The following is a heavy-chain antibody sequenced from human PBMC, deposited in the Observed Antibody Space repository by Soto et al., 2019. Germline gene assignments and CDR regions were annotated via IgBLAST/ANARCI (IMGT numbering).Heavy chain of an antibody. J-gene: IGHJ6*02. CDR3: ARDPSSYSAGSHKYAMDV. D-gene: IGHD3-10*01. Sequence: EVQLVESGGGLVKPGGSLRLSCVASGFPFSSYSMNWVRQAPGRGLEWVSSISSRGSDIYYADSVKGRFTISRDNAKNSRYLRMNSLRAEDTAVYYCARDPSSYSAGSHKYAMDVWGQGTTVSVSS. V-gene: IGHV3-21*01. CDR1: GFPFSSYS. CDR2: ISSRGSDI.